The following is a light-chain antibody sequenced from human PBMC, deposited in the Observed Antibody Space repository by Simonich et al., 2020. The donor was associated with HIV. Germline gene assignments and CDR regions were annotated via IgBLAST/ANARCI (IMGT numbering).Light chain of an antibody. J-gene: IGKJ1*01. V-gene: IGKV4-1*01. CDR2: WAS. CDR3: QQYYSTPPT. CDR1: QSVLYSSNSKNY. Sequence: DIVMTQSPESLAVSLGERATINCKSTQSVLYSSNSKNYLAWYQQKPGQPPKLLIYWASTRKAGVPDRFSGSGSGPDFTLTISSLQAEDVAVYYCQQYYSTPPTFGQGTKVEIK.